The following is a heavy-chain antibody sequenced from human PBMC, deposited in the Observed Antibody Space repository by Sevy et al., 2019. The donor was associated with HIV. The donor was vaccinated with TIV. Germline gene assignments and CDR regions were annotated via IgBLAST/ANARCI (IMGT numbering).Heavy chain of an antibody. J-gene: IGHJ3*02. V-gene: IGHV1-8*03. CDR1: GYTFSVYD. CDR2: LNPSSSNT. CDR3: ARAAAGAYDAFDI. D-gene: IGHD6-13*01. Sequence: ASVKVSCKASGYTFSVYDINWVRQVTGQGLEWMGWLNPSSSNTGYAENFQGRVTFTMDSSTSTSYMEMSSLRSEDTAVYYWARAAAGAYDAFDIWGQGTLVTVSS.